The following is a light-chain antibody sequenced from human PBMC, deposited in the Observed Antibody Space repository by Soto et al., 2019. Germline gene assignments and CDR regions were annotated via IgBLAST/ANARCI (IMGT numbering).Light chain of an antibody. CDR3: GTWDSSLSADV. CDR2: DNN. CDR1: LSNIGSNY. J-gene: IGLJ7*01. Sequence: QSVLTQPPSVSAAPGQKVTISCSGSLSNIGSNYVSWYQQLPGTAPKVIIYDNNERPSAIPDRFSGSKSGTSATLGITGLRTGDEADYYCGTWDSSLSADVFGGGTQLTVL. V-gene: IGLV1-51*01.